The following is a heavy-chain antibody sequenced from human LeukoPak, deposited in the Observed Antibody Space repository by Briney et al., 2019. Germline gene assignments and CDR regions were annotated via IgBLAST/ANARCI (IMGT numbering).Heavy chain of an antibody. D-gene: IGHD2-15*01. Sequence: GGSLRLSCAASGFTFSSYAMSWVRQAPGKGLEWVSFFYRGDSTYYAESVRGRFTISRDNSKNTLYLLMNSLIPEDTAVYYCAREVVSSPSYFDSWGQGTLVTVSS. V-gene: IGHV3-53*01. CDR2: FYRGDST. CDR3: AREVVSSPSYFDS. CDR1: GFTFSSYA. J-gene: IGHJ4*02.